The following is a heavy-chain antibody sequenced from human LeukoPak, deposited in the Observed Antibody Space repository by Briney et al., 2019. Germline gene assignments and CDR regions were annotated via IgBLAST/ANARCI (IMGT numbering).Heavy chain of an antibody. V-gene: IGHV4-39*02. CDR3: ARADSGGDSSGYKWFDP. D-gene: IGHD3-22*01. Sequence: PSETLPLTCTVSGVSISSSSYYWGWIRQPPGKGLEWIGNIFYSGSSYYNPSLKSRVTILLDTSKNHFSLKLSSVTAADTAVYYCARADSGGDSSGYKWFDPWGQGTLVTVSS. CDR2: IFYSGSS. CDR1: GVSISSSSYY. J-gene: IGHJ5*02.